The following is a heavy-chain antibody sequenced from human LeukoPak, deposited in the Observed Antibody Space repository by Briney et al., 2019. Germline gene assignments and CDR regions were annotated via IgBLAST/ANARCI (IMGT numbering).Heavy chain of an antibody. D-gene: IGHD4-17*01. CDR2: IWYDGSNK. CDR3: ARASGDYGEYFDY. CDR1: GFTFRSFA. Sequence: GGSLRLSCAASGFTFRSFAMHWVRQAPGKGLEWVAAIWYDGSNKYYADSVKGRFTISRDNPKNTLFLQMNSLRAEDTAVYYCARASGDYGEYFDYWGQGTLVTVSS. V-gene: IGHV3-33*01. J-gene: IGHJ4*02.